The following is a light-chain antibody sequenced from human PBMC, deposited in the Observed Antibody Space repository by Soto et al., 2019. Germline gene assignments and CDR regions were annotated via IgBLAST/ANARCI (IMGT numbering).Light chain of an antibody. J-gene: IGKJ3*01. CDR2: DAS. Sequence: DIQMTQSPSSLSASVGDRVTITCQASHVITSYLNWYQHKPGKTPKLLIYDASILEAGVTSRFSGSGSGTDFTFTISSLQPEDVATYYCQKCDYLPIFGPGTTVDFK. V-gene: IGKV1-33*01. CDR1: HVITSY. CDR3: QKCDYLPI.